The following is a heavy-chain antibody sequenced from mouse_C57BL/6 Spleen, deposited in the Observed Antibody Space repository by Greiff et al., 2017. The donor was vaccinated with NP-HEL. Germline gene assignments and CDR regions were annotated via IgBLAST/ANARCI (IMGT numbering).Heavy chain of an antibody. Sequence: QVQLQQSGAELMKPGASVKLSCKATGYTFTGYWIEWVKQRPGHGLEWIGEILPGSGSTNYNEKFKGKATFTADKSSNTAYMQLSILTTEDSAIYYCARDWNWDEENYFDDWGQGTTLTVSS. V-gene: IGHV1-9*01. CDR1: GYTFTGYW. D-gene: IGHD4-1*01. CDR2: ILPGSGST. CDR3: ARDWNWDEENYFDD. J-gene: IGHJ2*01.